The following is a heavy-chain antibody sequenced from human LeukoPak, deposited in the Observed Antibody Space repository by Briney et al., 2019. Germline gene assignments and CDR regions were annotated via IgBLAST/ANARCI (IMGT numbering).Heavy chain of an antibody. CDR3: ARDLLRFYYGSGSSPFDP. D-gene: IGHD3-10*01. V-gene: IGHV3-33*08. Sequence: PGGSLRLSCAASGFTFSSYAMSWVRQAPGKGLEWVAVIWYDGSNKYYADSVKGRFTISRDNSKNTLYLQMNSLRVEDTAVYYCARDLLRFYYGSGSSPFDPWGQGTLVTVSS. J-gene: IGHJ5*02. CDR2: IWYDGSNK. CDR1: GFTFSSYA.